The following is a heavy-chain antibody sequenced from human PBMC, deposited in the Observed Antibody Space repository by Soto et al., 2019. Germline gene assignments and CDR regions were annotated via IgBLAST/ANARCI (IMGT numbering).Heavy chain of an antibody. CDR3: ARIEYGLDV. J-gene: IGHJ6*02. D-gene: IGHD6-6*01. CDR1: GFTFSVSA. Sequence: EVQLVQSGGGRVQPGGSLKISCEASGFTFSVSAIHWVRLASGKGLEWVGRIRTRKNRYVTTYAASVKGRFSLSRDDSKNTAYLQMNSLKTEDTAVYYCARIEYGLDVCGQGTTVIVS. CDR2: IRTRKNRYVT. V-gene: IGHV3-73*02.